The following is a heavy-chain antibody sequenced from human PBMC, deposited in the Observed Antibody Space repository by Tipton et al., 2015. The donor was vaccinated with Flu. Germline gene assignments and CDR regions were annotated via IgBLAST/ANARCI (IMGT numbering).Heavy chain of an antibody. J-gene: IGHJ4*02. CDR1: GDSITSDYY. V-gene: IGHV4-61*01. CDR2: VHYSGTT. Sequence: TLSLTCEVSGDSITSDYYWSWIRQSPGKGLEWIGQVHYSGTTNYNPSLKSRVTISLDKSKNQFSPNLNSITTADTAVYYCARHTGDSVRGVIDYWGQGTLVTVSS. D-gene: IGHD3-10*02. CDR3: ARHTGDSVRGVIDY.